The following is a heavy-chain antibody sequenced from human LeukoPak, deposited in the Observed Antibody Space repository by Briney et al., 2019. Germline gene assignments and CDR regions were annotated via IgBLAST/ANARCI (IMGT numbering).Heavy chain of an antibody. CDR2: MWYDGRNK. CDR3: ARVRSGWYSDY. Sequence: GGSLRLSCAASGFTLSSFGMVWVRQAPGKGLEWVTLMWYDGRNKYYADSVKGRFTISRDNSKNSLYAQMNSLRDDDTAVYYCARVRSGWYSDYWGQGTLVTVSS. D-gene: IGHD6-19*01. V-gene: IGHV3-33*01. CDR1: GFTLSSFG. J-gene: IGHJ4*02.